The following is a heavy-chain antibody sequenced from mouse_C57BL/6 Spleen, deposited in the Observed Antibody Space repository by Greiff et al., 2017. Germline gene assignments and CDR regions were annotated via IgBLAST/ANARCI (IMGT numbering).Heavy chain of an antibody. D-gene: IGHD2-2*01. J-gene: IGHJ2*01. V-gene: IGHV1-66*01. Sequence: QVQLQQSGPELVKPGASVKISCKASGYSFPSYYIHWVKQRPGQGLEWIGWIYPGSGNTKYNEKFKGKATLTADTSSSTAYMQLSSLTSEDSAVYYCGGGYDYFDYWGQGTTPTVSS. CDR2: IYPGSGNT. CDR3: GGGYDYFDY. CDR1: GYSFPSYY.